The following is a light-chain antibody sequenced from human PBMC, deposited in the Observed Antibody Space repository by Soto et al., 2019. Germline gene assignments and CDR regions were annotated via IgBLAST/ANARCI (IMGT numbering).Light chain of an antibody. Sequence: QSVLTQPPSASATPGQRVTISCSGSSSNIGSNNVEWYQHLPGTAPKLLIYSNNQGPSGVPDRFSGSKSGTSASLAISGLQFEDEADYYCASWDDSLNGLVIGGGTKVTVL. CDR1: SSNIGSNN. V-gene: IGLV1-44*01. CDR2: SNN. J-gene: IGLJ3*02. CDR3: ASWDDSLNGLV.